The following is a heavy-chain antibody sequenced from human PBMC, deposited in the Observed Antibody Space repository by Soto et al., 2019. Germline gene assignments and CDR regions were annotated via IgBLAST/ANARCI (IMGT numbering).Heavy chain of an antibody. V-gene: IGHV4-30-4*01. D-gene: IGHD2-15*01. CDR2: ISYSGST. CDR3: ATMGTPATGLFYFDY. Sequence: SETLSLTCTVSGGSISSGGYYWSWIRQPPGKGLEWIGFISYSGSTYYNLSLKSRITISVDTSKNQFSLNLNFVTAADTAVYYCATMGTPATGLFYFDYWGQGTLVTVSS. J-gene: IGHJ4*02. CDR1: GGSISSGGYY.